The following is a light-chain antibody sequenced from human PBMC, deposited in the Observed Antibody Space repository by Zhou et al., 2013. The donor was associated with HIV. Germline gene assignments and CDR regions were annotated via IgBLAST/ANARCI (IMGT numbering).Light chain of an antibody. J-gene: IGKJ5*01. Sequence: DIQMTQSPSSLSASVGDRVTITCRASQSIDRYLNWYQQQPGKAPRLLIYAASSLQSAVPSRFSGSGSGTDFTLTISSLQPEDFATYYCQQYNSYPRTFGQGTRLEIK. CDR2: AAS. CDR3: QQYNSYPRT. V-gene: IGKV1-39*01. CDR1: QSIDRY.